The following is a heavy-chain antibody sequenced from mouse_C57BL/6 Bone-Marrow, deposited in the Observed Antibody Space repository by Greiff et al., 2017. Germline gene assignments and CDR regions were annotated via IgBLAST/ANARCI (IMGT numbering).Heavy chain of an antibody. CDR2: IYPRSGNT. CDR3: ARLGYPGLVAY. Sequence: VKLMESGAELARPGASVKLSCKASGYTFTSYGISWVKQRTGQGLEWIGEIYPRSGNTYYNEKFKGKATLTADKSSSTAYMELRSLTSEDSAVYFCARLGYPGLVAYWGQGTLVTVSA. J-gene: IGHJ3*01. CDR1: GYTFTSYG. V-gene: IGHV1-81*01. D-gene: IGHD3-1*01.